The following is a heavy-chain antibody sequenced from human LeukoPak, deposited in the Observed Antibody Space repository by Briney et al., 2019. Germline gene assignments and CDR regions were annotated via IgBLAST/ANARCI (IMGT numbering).Heavy chain of an antibody. CDR3: ARVLGDGYNL. V-gene: IGHV1-8*02. D-gene: IGHD5-24*01. CDR2: MNPNSGNT. CDR1: GYTFTAYY. Sequence: ASVKVSCKASGYTFTAYYMHWVRQVPGQGLEWMGWMNPNSGNTGYAQKFQGRVTMTRNTSISTAYMELSSLRSEDTAVYYCARVLGDGYNLWGQGTLVTVSS. J-gene: IGHJ4*02.